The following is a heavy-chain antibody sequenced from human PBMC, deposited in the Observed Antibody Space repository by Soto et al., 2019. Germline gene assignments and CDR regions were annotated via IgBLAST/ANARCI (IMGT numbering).Heavy chain of an antibody. CDR2: IIPIFGTA. CDR3: AITMIVVVINRGGQYFQH. J-gene: IGHJ1*01. V-gene: IGHV1-69*01. CDR1: GGTFSSYA. D-gene: IGHD3-22*01. Sequence: QVQLVQSGAEVKKPGSSVKVSCKASGGTFSSYAISWVRQAPGQGLEWMGGIIPIFGTANYAQKFQGRVTITADESRSTAYMELSSLRSEDTAVYYCAITMIVVVINRGGQYFQHWGQGTLFTVSS.